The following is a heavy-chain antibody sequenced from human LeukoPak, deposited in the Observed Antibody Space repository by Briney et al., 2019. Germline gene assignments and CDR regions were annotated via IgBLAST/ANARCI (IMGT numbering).Heavy chain of an antibody. CDR2: MNPNSGNT. V-gene: IGHV1-8*02. CDR1: WYTFTSFY. D-gene: IGHD3-9*01. J-gene: IGHJ6*02. Sequence: GSVEGSRHGSWYTFTSFYINRGGPGTGQGVGGMGWMNPNSGNTGYAQKFQGRVTMTRNTSISTAYMELSSLRSEDTAVYYCARGPDMDGMDVWGQGTTVTVSS. CDR3: ARGPDMDGMDV.